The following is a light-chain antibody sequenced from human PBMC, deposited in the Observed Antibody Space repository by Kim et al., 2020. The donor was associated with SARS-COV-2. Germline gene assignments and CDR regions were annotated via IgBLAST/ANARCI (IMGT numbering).Light chain of an antibody. CDR1: SSDVGGY. CDR2: DVF. V-gene: IGLV2-14*03. J-gene: IGLJ1*01. CDR3: TSYTGTSYV. Sequence: GSPGQSITISCTGTSSDVGGYVSWYQQLPGKAPKLLMYDVFNRPSGVSTRFSGSESGNTASLTISDLQAGDEADYFCTSYTGTSYVFGTGTKVTVL.